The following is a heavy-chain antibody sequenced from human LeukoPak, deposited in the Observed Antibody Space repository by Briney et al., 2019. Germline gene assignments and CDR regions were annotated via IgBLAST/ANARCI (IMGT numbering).Heavy chain of an antibody. V-gene: IGHV4-59*01. D-gene: IGHD5-18*01. J-gene: IGHJ3*02. Sequence: PSETLSLTCTVSGGSISSYYWSWIRQLPGKGLEWIGYIYYSGSTNYNPSLKSRVTISVDTSKNQFSLKLSSVTAADTAVYYCARDKPGYSYGSYAFDIWGQGTMVTVSS. CDR3: ARDKPGYSYGSYAFDI. CDR1: GGSISSYY. CDR2: IYYSGST.